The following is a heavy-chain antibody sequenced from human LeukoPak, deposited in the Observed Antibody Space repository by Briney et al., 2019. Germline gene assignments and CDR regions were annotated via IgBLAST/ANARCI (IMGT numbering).Heavy chain of an antibody. CDR3: VGGIAVAADTYYYAMDV. D-gene: IGHD6-19*01. CDR2: LYYSGST. CDR1: GGSISSSSLY. J-gene: IGHJ6*02. V-gene: IGHV4-39*07. Sequence: SETLSLTCTVSGGSISSSSLYWGWIRQAPGKGLEWIGSLYYSGSTYYNPSLKSCLTISLDTSKNQLSLKLRSVTAADTAVYYCVGGIAVAADTYYYAMDVWGQGTTVTVSS.